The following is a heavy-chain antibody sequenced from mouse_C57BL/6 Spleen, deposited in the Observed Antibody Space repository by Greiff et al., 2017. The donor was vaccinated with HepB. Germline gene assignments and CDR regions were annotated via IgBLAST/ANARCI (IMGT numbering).Heavy chain of an antibody. CDR1: GYSITSGYY. D-gene: IGHD4-1*01. J-gene: IGHJ2*01. CDR2: ISYDGSN. CDR3: ARELGLFDY. V-gene: IGHV3-6*01. Sequence: EVKLQESGPGLVKPSQSLSLTCSVTGYSITSGYYWNWIRQFPGNKLEWMGYISYDGSNNYNPSLKNRISITRDTSKNQFFLKLNSVTTEDTATYYCARELGLFDYWGQGTTLTVSS.